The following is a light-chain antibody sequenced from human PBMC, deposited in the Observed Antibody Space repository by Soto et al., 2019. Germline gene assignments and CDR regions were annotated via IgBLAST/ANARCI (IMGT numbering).Light chain of an antibody. J-gene: IGKJ4*01. Sequence: DIILTQSPAMLSLSPGERATLSCRASQSVSSYLGWYQQKPGQAPRLLIYDASRRATGIPARFSGSGSGTDFTLTISSLEPEDSAVYYCQQRSDWPLTFGGGTKVEIK. V-gene: IGKV3-11*01. CDR1: QSVSSY. CDR2: DAS. CDR3: QQRSDWPLT.